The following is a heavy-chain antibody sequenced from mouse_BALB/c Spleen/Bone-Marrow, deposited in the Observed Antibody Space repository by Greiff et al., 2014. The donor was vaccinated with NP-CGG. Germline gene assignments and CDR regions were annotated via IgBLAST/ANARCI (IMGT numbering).Heavy chain of an antibody. CDR1: GYTFTGYV. CDR2: INPYSDGT. CDR3: AREGGWRRGDYYVMDY. Sequence: VQLKESGPELVKPGASVKMSCKASGYTFTGYVMHWVKQKPGQGLEWIGYINPYSDGTKYNEKFKGKATLTSDKSSSTAYMELSSLTSEDSAVYYGAREGGWRRGDYYVMDYWGQGTSVTVSS. D-gene: IGHD2-3*01. V-gene: IGHV1-14*01. J-gene: IGHJ4*01.